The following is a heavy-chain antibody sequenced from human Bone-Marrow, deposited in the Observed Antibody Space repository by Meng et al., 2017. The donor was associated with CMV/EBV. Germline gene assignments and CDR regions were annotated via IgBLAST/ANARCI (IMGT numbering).Heavy chain of an antibody. CDR3: ARAWTRGGGQPGY. CDR1: GYTFTGYY. J-gene: IGHJ4*02. CDR2: INPNSGGT. V-gene: IGHV1-2*02. D-gene: IGHD1-14*01. Sequence: ASVKVSCKASGYTFTGYYMHWVRQAPGQGLEWMGWINPNSGGTNYAQKFQGRVTMTRDTSISTAYMELSRLRSDDTAVYYCARAWTRGGGQPGYWGQGTLVTVSS.